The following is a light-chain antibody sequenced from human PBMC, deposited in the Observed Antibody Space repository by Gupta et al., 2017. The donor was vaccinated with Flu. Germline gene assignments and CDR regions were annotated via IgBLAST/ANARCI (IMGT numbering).Light chain of an antibody. Sequence: DIQMTQSPSSLSASVGDRVTITCRASQSISSYLNWYQQKPGKAPKLLIYAASSLQSGVPSRFSGSGSGTDFTLTISSLQPEDFATYYCQQSYSTPQFTFGPGTKEDIK. CDR1: QSISSY. CDR3: QQSYSTPQFT. V-gene: IGKV1-39*01. CDR2: AAS. J-gene: IGKJ3*01.